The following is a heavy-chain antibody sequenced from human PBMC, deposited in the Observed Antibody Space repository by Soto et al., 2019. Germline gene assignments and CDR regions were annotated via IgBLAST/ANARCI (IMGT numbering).Heavy chain of an antibody. CDR3: ARRGGYYDY. Sequence: QVQLVQSGAEVKEPGASVKVSCKASGYSFTGYYIHWVRQAPGPGLEWMGWINPKNGDTTYAQKFQGLVTMTGDTSISTVYMELSRLRSDDTAVYYGARRGGYYDYWGQGTLVTVSS. D-gene: IGHD3-16*01. CDR2: INPKNGDT. J-gene: IGHJ4*02. CDR1: GYSFTGYY. V-gene: IGHV1-2*04.